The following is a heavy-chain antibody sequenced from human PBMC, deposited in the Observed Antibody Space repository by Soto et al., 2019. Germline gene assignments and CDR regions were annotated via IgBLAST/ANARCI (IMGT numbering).Heavy chain of an antibody. Sequence: ESGGGVVQPGRSLRLSCAASGFTFSSYGMHWVRQAPGKGLEWVAVISYDGSNKYYADSVKGRFTISRDNSKNTLYLQMNSLRAEDTAVYYCAKDPGDYSNMYYGMDVWGQGTTVTVSS. V-gene: IGHV3-30*18. CDR2: ISYDGSNK. CDR3: AKDPGDYSNMYYGMDV. D-gene: IGHD4-4*01. J-gene: IGHJ6*02. CDR1: GFTFSSYG.